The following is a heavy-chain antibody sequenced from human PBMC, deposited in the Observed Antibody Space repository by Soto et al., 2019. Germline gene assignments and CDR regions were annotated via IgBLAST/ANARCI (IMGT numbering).Heavy chain of an antibody. CDR1: GFTFSNAW. Sequence: EVQLVESGGGLVKPGGSLRLSCAASGFTFSNAWMNWVRQAPGKGLEWVGRIKSKTDGGTTDYAAPVKGRFTISRDDSKNTLYLQMNSLKTEDTAVYYCTPGAHDYSNYYGMDVWGQGTTVTVSS. D-gene: IGHD4-4*01. CDR3: TPGAHDYSNYYGMDV. J-gene: IGHJ6*02. CDR2: IKSKTDGGTT. V-gene: IGHV3-15*07.